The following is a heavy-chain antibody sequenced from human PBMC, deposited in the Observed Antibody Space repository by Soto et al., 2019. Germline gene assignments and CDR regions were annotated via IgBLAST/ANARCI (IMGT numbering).Heavy chain of an antibody. D-gene: IGHD3-3*01. Sequence: ASVKVSCKASGYTFTSYDINWVRQATGQGLEWMGWMNPNSGNTGYAQKFQGRVTMTRNTSISTAYMELSSLRSEDTAVYYCARGPSAGGPDYDFWSGYPQHYYYYYMDVWGKGTTVTVSS. CDR2: MNPNSGNT. CDR1: GYTFTSYD. V-gene: IGHV1-8*01. CDR3: ARGPSAGGPDYDFWSGYPQHYYYYYMDV. J-gene: IGHJ6*03.